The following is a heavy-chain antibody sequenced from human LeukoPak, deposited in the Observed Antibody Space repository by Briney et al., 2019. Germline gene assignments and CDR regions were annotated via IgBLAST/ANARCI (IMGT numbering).Heavy chain of an antibody. D-gene: IGHD2-21*02. V-gene: IGHV3-48*01. Sequence: GGSLRLSCAASGFTFSSYSMNGVRQAPGKGLEWVSYISSSSSTIYYADSVKGRFTISGDNAKNSLYLQMNSLRAEDTAVYYCARDPPAYCGGDCYSASDYWGQGTLVTVSS. CDR3: ARDPPAYCGGDCYSASDY. J-gene: IGHJ4*02. CDR2: ISSSSSTI. CDR1: GFTFSSYS.